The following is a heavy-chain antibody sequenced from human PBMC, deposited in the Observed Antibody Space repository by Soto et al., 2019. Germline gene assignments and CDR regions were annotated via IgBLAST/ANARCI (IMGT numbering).Heavy chain of an antibody. CDR2: ISSSSSTI. Sequence: GGSLGLSCAASGFSFRSYSMDWVRQAPGKGLEWVSYISSSSSTIYYADSVKGRFTISRDNAKNSLYLQMNSLRDEDTAVYYCARPEYSSSSYGMDVWGQGTTVTVSS. CDR1: GFSFRSYS. V-gene: IGHV3-48*02. CDR3: ARPEYSSSSYGMDV. D-gene: IGHD6-6*01. J-gene: IGHJ6*02.